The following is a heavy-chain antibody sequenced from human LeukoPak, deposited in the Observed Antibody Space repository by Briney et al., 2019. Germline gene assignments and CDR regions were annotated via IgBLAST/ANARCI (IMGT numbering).Heavy chain of an antibody. Sequence: PGGSLRLSCAASGFTLSNYGMNWVRQAPGKGLEWVSYISSSSSDKNYADCVKGRFTISRDNAKSSLSLKMNNLSVDDTAVSYCARGGAARPDYWGQGTLVTVSS. J-gene: IGHJ4*02. D-gene: IGHD6-6*01. CDR1: GFTLSNYG. CDR3: ARGGAARPDY. CDR2: ISSSSSDK. V-gene: IGHV3-48*01.